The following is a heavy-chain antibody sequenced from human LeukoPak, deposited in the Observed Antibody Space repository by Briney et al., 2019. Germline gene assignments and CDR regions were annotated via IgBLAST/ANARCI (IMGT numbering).Heavy chain of an antibody. J-gene: IGHJ5*02. CDR1: GYTYTTDG. CDR3: ARDRGIAEADSFDP. D-gene: IGHD6-13*01. CDR2: IDTYSGKT. V-gene: IGHV1-18*01. Sequence: ASVKVSCKASGYTYTTDGISWVRQAPGQGLEWMGCIDTYSGKTNYAQKFQGRVTMTSDTSASTDYMELRSMRSDETAVYYCARDRGIAEADSFDPWGQGTLVTVSS.